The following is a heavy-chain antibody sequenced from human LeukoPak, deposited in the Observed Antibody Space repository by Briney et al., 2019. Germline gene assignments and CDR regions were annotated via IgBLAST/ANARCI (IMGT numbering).Heavy chain of an antibody. V-gene: IGHV1-2*02. Sequence: ASVKVSCKASGYTFTGYYMHWVRQAPGQGLEWMGWINPNSGGTNYAQKLQGRVTMTRGTSISTAYMELSRLRSDDTAVYYCESDSQTYDSSGDFDYWGQGTLVTVSS. CDR3: ESDSQTYDSSGDFDY. CDR2: INPNSGGT. CDR1: GYTFTGYY. J-gene: IGHJ4*02. D-gene: IGHD3-22*01.